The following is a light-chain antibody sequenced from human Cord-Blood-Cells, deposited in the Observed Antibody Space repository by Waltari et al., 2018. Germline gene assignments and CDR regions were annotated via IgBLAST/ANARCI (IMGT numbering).Light chain of an antibody. CDR2: AAS. V-gene: IGKV1-39*01. CDR3: QQSYSTPYT. CDR1: QSSSSY. Sequence: IQRTQSPSSLSASVGDRVTITCRASQSSSSYLNWYQQKPGKAPKLLIYAASSLQSGVPSRFSGSGSGTDVTLTISSLQPEDFATYYCQQSYSTPYTFGQGTKLEIK. J-gene: IGKJ2*01.